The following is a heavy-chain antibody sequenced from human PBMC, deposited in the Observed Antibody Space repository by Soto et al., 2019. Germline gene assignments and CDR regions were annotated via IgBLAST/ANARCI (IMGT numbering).Heavy chain of an antibody. CDR1: GFSFGTYA. V-gene: IGHV3-23*01. J-gene: IGHJ4*02. CDR3: AKGDARYFDY. CDR2: ISGGIGST. Sequence: EVQLLESGGGLVQPGGSLRLSCVASGFSFGTYAMTWVRQVPGKGLEWVSTISGGIGSTFYADSVQGRFTISRDISKKMLFLHMNGLRGEDTGTYYCAKGDARYFDYWGRGTLVTVSS. D-gene: IGHD1-26*01.